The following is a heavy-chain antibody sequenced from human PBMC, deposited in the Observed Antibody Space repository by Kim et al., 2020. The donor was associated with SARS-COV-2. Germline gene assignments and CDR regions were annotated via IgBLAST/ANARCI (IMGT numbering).Heavy chain of an antibody. CDR1: GYTFTSYD. D-gene: IGHD5-12*01. Sequence: ASVKVSCKASGYTFTSYDINWVRQATGQGLEWMGWMNPNSGNTGYAQKFQGRVTMTRNTSISTAYMELSSLRSEDTAVYYCARRSIVATIFNYYYYMDVWGKETTVTVSS. CDR3: ARRSIVATIFNYYYYMDV. V-gene: IGHV1-8*01. J-gene: IGHJ6*03. CDR2: MNPNSGNT.